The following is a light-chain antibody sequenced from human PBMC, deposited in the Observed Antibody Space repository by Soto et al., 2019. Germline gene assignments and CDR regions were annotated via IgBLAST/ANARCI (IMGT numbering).Light chain of an antibody. Sequence: QSVLTQPPSVSGAPGQRVTISCTGGSSNIGAGYDVHWYQQLPGTAPKLLIYGNSNRPSGVPDRFSGPKSGTSASLAITGLQAEDEADYYCQSFDSSLSGVLFGGGTKVTVL. CDR2: GNS. V-gene: IGLV1-40*01. CDR1: SSNIGAGYD. J-gene: IGLJ2*01. CDR3: QSFDSSLSGVL.